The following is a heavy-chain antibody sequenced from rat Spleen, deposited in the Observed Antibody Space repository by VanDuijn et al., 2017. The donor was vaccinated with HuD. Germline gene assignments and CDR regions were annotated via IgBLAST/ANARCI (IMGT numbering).Heavy chain of an antibody. J-gene: IGHJ3*01. CDR1: GFNFDDYW. CDR2: INKDSSTI. V-gene: IGHV4-2*01. CDR3: ARLSEKFLTTVAPGWFPY. D-gene: IGHD1-8*01. Sequence: EVKLVESGGGLVHPGRSLKLSCAVSGFNFDDYWMTWVRQAPGKGLEWIGEINKDSSTINYSPSLKDKFTISRDNAQNTLYLQMDSLRSEDTATYYCARLSEKFLTTVAPGWFPYWGQGTLVTVSS.